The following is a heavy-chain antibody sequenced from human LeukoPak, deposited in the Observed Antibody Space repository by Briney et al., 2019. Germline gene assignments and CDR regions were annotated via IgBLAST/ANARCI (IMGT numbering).Heavy chain of an antibody. CDR2: ISYDGSNK. D-gene: IGHD3-10*01. CDR3: AKSYGSGSWNWFDP. CDR1: GFTFSSYG. V-gene: IGHV3-30*18. J-gene: IGHJ5*02. Sequence: GGSLRLSCAASGFTFSSYGMHWVRQAPGKGLEWVPVISYDGSNKYYADSVKGRFTISRDNSKNTLYLQMNSLRAEDTAVYYCAKSYGSGSWNWFDPWGQGTLVTVSS.